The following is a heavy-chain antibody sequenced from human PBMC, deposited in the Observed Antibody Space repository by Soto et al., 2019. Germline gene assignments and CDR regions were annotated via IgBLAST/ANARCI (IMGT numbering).Heavy chain of an antibody. CDR3: ARVRRELSLLVRYQRFEI. CDR1: GYTFTSYG. Sequence: ASVKVSCKASGYTFTSYGISWVRQAPGQGLEWMGWISAYNGNTNYAQKLQGRVTMTTDTSTSTAYMELRSLRSDDTAVYYSARVRRELSLLVRYQRFEIWGQGTMVTVPS. J-gene: IGHJ3*02. D-gene: IGHD3-16*02. CDR2: ISAYNGNT. V-gene: IGHV1-18*01.